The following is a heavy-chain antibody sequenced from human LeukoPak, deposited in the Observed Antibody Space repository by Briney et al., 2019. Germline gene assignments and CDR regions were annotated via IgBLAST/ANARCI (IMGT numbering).Heavy chain of an antibody. V-gene: IGHV3-30-3*01. Sequence: GGSLRLSCAASGFTFSSYAMHWVRQAPGKGLEWVAVISYDGSNKYYADSVKGRFTISRDNSKNTLYLQMNSLRAEDTAVYYCARQVQGYDFWSGYLTGYGMDVWGQGTTVTVSS. CDR1: GFTFSSYA. J-gene: IGHJ6*02. CDR3: ARQVQGYDFWSGYLTGYGMDV. CDR2: ISYDGSNK. D-gene: IGHD3-3*01.